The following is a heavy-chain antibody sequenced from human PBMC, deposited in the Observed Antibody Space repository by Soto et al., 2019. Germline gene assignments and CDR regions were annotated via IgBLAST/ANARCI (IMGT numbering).Heavy chain of an antibody. CDR3: ASDGVGITTYFGFLDY. J-gene: IGHJ4*02. V-gene: IGHV3-33*01. CDR2: IWYDGSKK. CDR1: GFTFGGYG. Sequence: QVQLVESGGGVVQPGRSLRLSCAASGFTFGGYGMHWVRQAPGKGLEWVTIIWYDGSKKYYADSVKGRFTISRDNSKNTLYLQMNSLRAEDTAVYYCASDGVGITTYFGFLDYWGQGTLGTVSS. D-gene: IGHD3-22*01.